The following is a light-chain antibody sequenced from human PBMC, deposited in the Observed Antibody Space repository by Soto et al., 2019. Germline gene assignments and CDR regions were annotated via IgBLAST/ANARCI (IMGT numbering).Light chain of an antibody. CDR1: QPVSSNY. CDR2: GAS. V-gene: IGKV3-20*01. J-gene: IGKJ1*01. Sequence: VLTQSPGTLSVSPGERATLSCRASQPVSSNYLAWYQQKPGQAPRLLIYGASSRATDIPDRFSGSGSGTDFTLTISRLEPDDFAVYYCQQYGASPQTFGQGTKVDIK. CDR3: QQYGASPQT.